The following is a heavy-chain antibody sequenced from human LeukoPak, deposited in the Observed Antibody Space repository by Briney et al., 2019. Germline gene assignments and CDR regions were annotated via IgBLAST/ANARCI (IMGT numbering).Heavy chain of an antibody. CDR1: GFTFSSYG. Sequence: PGRSLRLSCAASGFTFSSYGMHWVRQAPGKGLEWVAVIWYDGSNKYYADSVKGRFTISRDNSKNTLYLQMNSLKTEDTAVYYCTTDASTYCSNGVCYTGGNFDYWGQGTLVTVSS. CDR2: IWYDGSNK. D-gene: IGHD2-8*01. J-gene: IGHJ4*02. CDR3: TTDASTYCSNGVCYTGGNFDY. V-gene: IGHV3-33*01.